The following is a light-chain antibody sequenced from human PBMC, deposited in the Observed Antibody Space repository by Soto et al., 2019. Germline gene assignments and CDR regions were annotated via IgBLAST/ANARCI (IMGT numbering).Light chain of an antibody. Sequence: DIPMTQSPSTLSASVGDRVTITCRASQTITNWLAWYQQRPGIAPNLLIYEASTLQSGVPSRFSGSGSGTEFTLTISSLQPDDFATYYCQQYYSYPYTFGQGTKLEIK. CDR2: EAS. J-gene: IGKJ2*01. CDR1: QTITNW. CDR3: QQYYSYPYT. V-gene: IGKV1-5*03.